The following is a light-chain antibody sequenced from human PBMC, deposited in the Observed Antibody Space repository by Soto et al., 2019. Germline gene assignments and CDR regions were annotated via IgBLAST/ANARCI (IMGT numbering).Light chain of an antibody. CDR1: SSNIGSNS. Sequence: QSVLSQPPSASGTPGQRVTISCSGSSSNIGSNSVNWYQQLPGAAPTLLIYSFDQRPSGVPDRFSGSKSGTSASLAISGLQSQDEADYYCSSYAGSNNDVVFGGGTKLTVL. CDR2: SFD. J-gene: IGLJ2*01. V-gene: IGLV1-44*01. CDR3: SSYAGSNNDVV.